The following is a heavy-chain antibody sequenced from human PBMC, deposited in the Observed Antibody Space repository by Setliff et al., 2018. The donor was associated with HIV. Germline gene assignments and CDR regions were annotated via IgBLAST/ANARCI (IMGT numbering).Heavy chain of an antibody. V-gene: IGHV4-39*07. CDR1: GGSISSSSYY. CDR3: ARASTRIGYDSSGYPFDY. J-gene: IGHJ4*02. D-gene: IGHD3-22*01. CDR2: IYYSGST. Sequence: PSETLSLTCTVSGGSISSSSYYWGWIRQPPGKGVEWIGSIYYSGSTYYNPSLKSRVTISVDTSKNQFSLKMSSVTAADTAVYYCARASTRIGYDSSGYPFDYWGQGTLVTVSS.